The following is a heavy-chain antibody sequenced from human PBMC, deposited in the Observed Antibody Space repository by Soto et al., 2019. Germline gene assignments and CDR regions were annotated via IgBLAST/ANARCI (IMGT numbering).Heavy chain of an antibody. CDR1: GFTFSSYA. V-gene: IGHV3-64D*08. CDR3: VKDYGDYFLYYYYYYGMDV. D-gene: IGHD4-17*01. J-gene: IGHJ6*01. CDR2: ISSNGGST. Sequence: LRLSCSASGFTFSSYAMHWVRQAPGKGLEYVSAISSNGGSTYYADSVKGRFTISRDNSKNTLYLQMSSLRAEDTAVYYCVKDYGDYFLYYYYYYGMDVWGQGTTVNVSS.